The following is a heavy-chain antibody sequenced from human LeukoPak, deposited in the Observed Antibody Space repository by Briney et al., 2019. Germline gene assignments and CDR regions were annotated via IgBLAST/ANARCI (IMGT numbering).Heavy chain of an antibody. CDR2: ITDSGGST. D-gene: IGHD4-17*01. CDR1: GFTFSNYG. V-gene: IGHV3-23*01. CDR3: AKDAGHYGDYDVNFDY. Sequence: PGGTLRLSCAASGFTFSNYGMSWVRQAPGKGLEWVSVITDSGGSTYYADSVKGRFTISRDNSKNTLYLQMNSLGAEDTAVYYCAKDAGHYGDYDVNFDYWGQGTLVTVSS. J-gene: IGHJ4*02.